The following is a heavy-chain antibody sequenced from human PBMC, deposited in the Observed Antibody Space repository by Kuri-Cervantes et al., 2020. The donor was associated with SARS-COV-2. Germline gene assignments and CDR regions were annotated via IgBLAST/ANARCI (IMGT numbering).Heavy chain of an antibody. Sequence: GESLKISCAASGFTFSSYAMHWVRQAPGKGLEWVAVISYDGSNKYYADSVKGRFTISRDNSKNTPYLQMNSLRAEDTAVYYCARSYYDYIWGSYRPEALDYWGQGTLVTVSS. CDR3: ARSYYDYIWGSYRPEALDY. V-gene: IGHV3-30-3*01. CDR2: ISYDGSNK. J-gene: IGHJ4*02. CDR1: GFTFSSYA. D-gene: IGHD3-16*02.